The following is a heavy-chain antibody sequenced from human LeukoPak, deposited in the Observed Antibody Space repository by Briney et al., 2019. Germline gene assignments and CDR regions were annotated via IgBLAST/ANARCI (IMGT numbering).Heavy chain of an antibody. V-gene: IGHV1-2*02. J-gene: IGHJ4*02. Sequence: EASVKVSCKASGYTFTGYYMHWVRQAPGQGLEWMGWINPNSGGTNYAQKFQGRVTMTRDTSISTAYMELSRLRSDDTAVYYCARSAPTTTVDYDFDYWGQGTLVTVSS. CDR2: INPNSGGT. D-gene: IGHD4-17*01. CDR1: GYTFTGYY. CDR3: ARSAPTTTVDYDFDY.